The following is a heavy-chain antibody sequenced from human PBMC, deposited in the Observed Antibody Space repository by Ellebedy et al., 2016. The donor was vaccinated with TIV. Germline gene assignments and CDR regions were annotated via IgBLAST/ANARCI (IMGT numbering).Heavy chain of an antibody. D-gene: IGHD2-2*01. Sequence: GESLKISCVGSGFILSTYAMHWVRQVPGKGLEWVAVISTDGTKEYYVDSVKGRFIISRDISKNTLYLQMNSLRSEDTAIYHCAKDLTYQVVPPAIHYWGQGTLVTVSS. CDR2: ISTDGTKE. J-gene: IGHJ4*02. V-gene: IGHV3-30*18. CDR1: GFILSTYA. CDR3: AKDLTYQVVPPAIHY.